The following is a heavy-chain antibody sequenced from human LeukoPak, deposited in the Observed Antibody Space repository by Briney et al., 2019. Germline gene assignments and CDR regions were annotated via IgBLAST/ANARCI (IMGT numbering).Heavy chain of an antibody. CDR1: GYSFTSYW. Sequence: GESLKISCKGSGYSFTSYWIGWVRPMPGKGLEWMGIIYPGDSDTRYSPSFQGQVTISADKSISTAYLQWSSLKASDTAMYYCARQGITIFGVVTQDAFDIWGQGTMVTVSS. D-gene: IGHD3-3*01. CDR3: ARQGITIFGVVTQDAFDI. J-gene: IGHJ3*02. CDR2: IYPGDSDT. V-gene: IGHV5-51*01.